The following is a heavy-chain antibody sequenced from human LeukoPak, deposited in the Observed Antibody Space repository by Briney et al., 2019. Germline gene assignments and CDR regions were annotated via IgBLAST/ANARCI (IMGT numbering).Heavy chain of an antibody. D-gene: IGHD3-3*01. CDR3: ARGSTYYDFWSGYYTRLSVFDY. V-gene: IGHV4-34*01. CDR1: GGSFSGYY. J-gene: IGHJ4*02. CDR2: INHSGST. Sequence: RPSETLSLTCAVYGGSFSGYYWSWIRQPPGKGLEWIGEINHSGSTNCNPSLKSRVTISVDTSKNQFSLKLSSVTAADTAVYYCARGSTYYDFWSGYYTRLSVFDYWGQGTLVTVSS.